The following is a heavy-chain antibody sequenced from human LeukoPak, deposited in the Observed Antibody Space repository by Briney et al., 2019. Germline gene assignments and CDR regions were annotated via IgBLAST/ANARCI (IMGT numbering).Heavy chain of an antibody. Sequence: GGSLRLSCAASGFTFSSYAMSWVRQAPGKGLEWVSGINWNGGSTGYADSVKGRFTISRDNAKTSLYLQMNSLKAEDTALYYCARDNYYGSGSYAYYYGMDVWGQGTTVTVSS. J-gene: IGHJ6*02. D-gene: IGHD3-10*01. CDR2: INWNGGST. CDR3: ARDNYYGSGSYAYYYGMDV. V-gene: IGHV3-20*04. CDR1: GFTFSSYA.